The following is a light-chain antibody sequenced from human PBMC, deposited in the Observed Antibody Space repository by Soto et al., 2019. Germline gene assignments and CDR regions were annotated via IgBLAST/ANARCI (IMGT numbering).Light chain of an antibody. Sequence: AIRMTQSPSSLSASTGDRVAITCRASQYITSYLAWYQQKPGEAPKLLIYDASALPRGVPSRFSGSGSGTKFTLTIASLQPDDFATYYCQQYETFSGTFGPGTKVDIK. V-gene: IGKV1-8*01. J-gene: IGKJ1*01. CDR1: QYITSY. CDR2: DAS. CDR3: QQYETFSGT.